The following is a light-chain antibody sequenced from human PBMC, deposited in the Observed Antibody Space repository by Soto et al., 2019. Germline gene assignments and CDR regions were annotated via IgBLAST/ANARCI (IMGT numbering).Light chain of an antibody. V-gene: IGKV3-15*01. CDR1: QSVSGN. CDR3: QQYNNWPPIT. CDR2: GAS. J-gene: IGKJ5*01. Sequence: EIVMTQSPATLSVSPGERATLSCRASQSVSGNLAWYQQKPGQAPRLLIYGASTRATRNPPRFSGSGSGTEFTLTISSLQSEDFAVYYCQQYNNWPPITFGQGTRLEIK.